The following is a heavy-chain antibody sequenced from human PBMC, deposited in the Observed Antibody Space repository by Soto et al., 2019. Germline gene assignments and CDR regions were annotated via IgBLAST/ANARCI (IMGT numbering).Heavy chain of an antibody. CDR2: IYYSGST. J-gene: IGHJ6*02. V-gene: IGHV4-31*03. D-gene: IGHD3-10*01. CDR3: ARETDRLWFGELSDYYNGMDV. Sequence: LSLTCTVSGGSISSGGYYWSWIRQHPGKGLEWIGYIYYSGSTYYNPSLKSRVTISVDTSKNQFSLKLSSVTAADTAVYYCARETDRLWFGELSDYYNGMDVWGQGTTVTVSS. CDR1: GGSISSGGYY.